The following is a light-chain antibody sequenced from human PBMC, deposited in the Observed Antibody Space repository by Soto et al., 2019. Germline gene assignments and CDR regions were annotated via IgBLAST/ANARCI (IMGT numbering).Light chain of an antibody. Sequence: EIVMTQSPATVSVSPGERATLSCRASQSISTNVAWYQQKPGQALRLLIYDASTRATGISTRFSGSGSGTEFTLTISSLLSEDFAIYYCQQYNNWPPLTFGGGTKVEI. V-gene: IGKV3-15*01. CDR3: QQYNNWPPLT. J-gene: IGKJ4*01. CDR1: QSISTN. CDR2: DAS.